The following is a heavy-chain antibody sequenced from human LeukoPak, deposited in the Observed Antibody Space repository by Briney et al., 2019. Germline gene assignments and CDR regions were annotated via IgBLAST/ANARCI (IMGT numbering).Heavy chain of an antibody. CDR2: INQEGSDK. J-gene: IGHJ4*02. D-gene: IGHD4-17*01. Sequence: PGGSLSLSCAASGFSFSSYWMSWVRQAPGKGLEWVANINQEGSDKYHVDSVKCRFTISRDNAKNSLYLQMNSLRAEDTAVYYCARGRGNTVTTERRPYYFDYWGQGTLVTVSS. CDR3: ARGRGNTVTTERRPYYFDY. V-gene: IGHV3-7*01. CDR1: GFSFSSYW.